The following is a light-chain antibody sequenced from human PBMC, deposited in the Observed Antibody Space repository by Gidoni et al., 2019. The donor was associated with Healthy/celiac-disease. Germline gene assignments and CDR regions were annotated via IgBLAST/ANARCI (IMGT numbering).Light chain of an antibody. J-gene: IGKJ4*01. Sequence: DIQMTQSPSSLSASVGDRVTITCQASQDISNYLNWYQQKPGKAHKLLIYDASNLETGVPSRFSGSGSGTDFTFNISSLQPEDIATYYCQQLTFGGGTKVEIK. CDR1: QDISNY. CDR2: DAS. CDR3: QQLT. V-gene: IGKV1-33*01.